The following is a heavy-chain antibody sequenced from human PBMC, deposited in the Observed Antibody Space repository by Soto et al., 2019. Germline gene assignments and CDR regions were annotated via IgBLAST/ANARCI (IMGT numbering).Heavy chain of an antibody. V-gene: IGHV3-30-3*01. CDR1: GFTFSSYA. Sequence: QVQLVESGGGVVQPGRSLRLSCAASGFTFSSYAMHWVRQAPGKGLEWVAVISYDGSNKYYADSVKGRFTISRDNYKNTLYLQMNSLRAEDTAVYYCARERGTYYYGSGSYYRSYYYYGMDVWGQGTTVTVSS. D-gene: IGHD3-10*01. J-gene: IGHJ6*02. CDR2: ISYDGSNK. CDR3: ARERGTYYYGSGSYYRSYYYYGMDV.